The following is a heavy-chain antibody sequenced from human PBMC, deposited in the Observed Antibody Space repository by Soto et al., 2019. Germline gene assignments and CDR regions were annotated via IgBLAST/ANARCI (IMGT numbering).Heavy chain of an antibody. V-gene: IGHV4-31*03. D-gene: IGHD3-9*01. CDR3: ARTYPPVMIFYPVIPYYFDY. J-gene: IGHJ4*02. CDR2: IYSSGRT. CDR1: GGSIISGGYY. Sequence: QVQLQESGPGLVKPSQTLSLTCTVSGGSIISGGYYWSLIRQHPRKGLEWIGDIYSSGRTYYNPSLKSRVTISLVSSKNQFSRKLSSVTAADTDVYYCARTYPPVMIFYPVIPYYFDYWGQGTLVTVSS.